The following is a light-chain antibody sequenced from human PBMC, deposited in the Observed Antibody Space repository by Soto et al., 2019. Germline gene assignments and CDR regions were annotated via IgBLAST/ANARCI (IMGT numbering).Light chain of an antibody. Sequence: QSVLTQRASVSGSPGQSITISCTGTSSDVGGYNYVSWYQHHPGKVPQLLIYDVSNRPSGVSNRFSGSKSGNTASLTISGLQAEDEADYYCYSYTSSNTYVFGTGTKVTVL. CDR3: YSYTSSNTYV. V-gene: IGLV2-14*03. CDR2: DVS. J-gene: IGLJ1*01. CDR1: SSDVGGYNY.